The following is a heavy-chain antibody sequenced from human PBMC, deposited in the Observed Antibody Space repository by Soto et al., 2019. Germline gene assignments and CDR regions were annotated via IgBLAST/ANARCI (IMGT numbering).Heavy chain of an antibody. CDR3: AGTIFGVVPGDPHWFDP. CDR2: IDPSDSYT. D-gene: IGHD3-3*01. J-gene: IGHJ5*02. Sequence: GESLKISCKGSGYSFTSYWISWVRQMPGKGLEWIGRIDPSDSYTNYSPSFQGHVTISADKSISTAYLQWSSLKASDTAMYYCAGTIFGVVPGDPHWFDPWGQGTLVTVSS. V-gene: IGHV5-10-1*01. CDR1: GYSFTSYW.